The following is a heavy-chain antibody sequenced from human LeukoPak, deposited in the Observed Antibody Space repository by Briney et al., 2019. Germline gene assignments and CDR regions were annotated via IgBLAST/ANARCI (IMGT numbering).Heavy chain of an antibody. D-gene: IGHD2-2*03. V-gene: IGHV3-30*18. CDR2: ISYDGSNK. Sequence: GRSLRLSCAASGFTFSSYGMHWVRQAPGKGLEWVAVISYDGSNKYYADSVKGRFTISRDNSKNTLYLQMNSLRAEDTAVYYCAKGSGYCSSTSCYAYAFGIWGQGTMVTVSS. J-gene: IGHJ3*02. CDR3: AKGSGYCSSTSCYAYAFGI. CDR1: GFTFSSYG.